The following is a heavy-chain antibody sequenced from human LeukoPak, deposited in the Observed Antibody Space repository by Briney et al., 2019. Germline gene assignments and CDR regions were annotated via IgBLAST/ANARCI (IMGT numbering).Heavy chain of an antibody. CDR3: AREQSGTRGWYTVDY. CDR1: GFTFSTYA. D-gene: IGHD6-19*01. V-gene: IGHV3-23*01. CDR2: IRPDGDRT. Sequence: GGSLRLSCAASGFTFSTYAITWVRQGPGKGLEWVSAIRPDGDRTYYTDSVRGRFTITRDNSRDTVYLQVNSLRVEDTAVYYCAREQSGTRGWYTVDYWGQGTLVTVSS. J-gene: IGHJ4*02.